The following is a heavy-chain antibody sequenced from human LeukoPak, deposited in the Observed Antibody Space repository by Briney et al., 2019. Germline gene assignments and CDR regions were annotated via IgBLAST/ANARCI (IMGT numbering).Heavy chain of an antibody. V-gene: IGHV1-69*06. J-gene: IGHJ6*04. Sequence: ASVKVSCTASGGTFSSYAISWVRQAPGQGLEWMGGIIPIFGTANYAQKFQGGVTITADKSTSTAYMELSSLRSEDAAVYYCARDAGGCSSTSCYQRYYYYYGMDVWGKGTTVTVSS. CDR2: IIPIFGTA. CDR3: ARDAGGCSSTSCYQRYYYYYGMDV. D-gene: IGHD2-2*01. CDR1: GGTFSSYA.